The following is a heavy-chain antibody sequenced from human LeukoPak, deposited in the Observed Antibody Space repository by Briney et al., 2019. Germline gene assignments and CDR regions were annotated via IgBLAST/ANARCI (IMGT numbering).Heavy chain of an antibody. CDR2: ISGSGGST. CDR3: TRFRKPSTEYSSSSEAFDI. D-gene: IGHD6-6*01. CDR1: GFTFSSYA. Sequence: GGSLRLSCAASGFTFSSYAMSWVRQAPGKGLEWVSAISGSGGSTYYADSVKGRFTISRDNSKNTLYLQMNSLRAEDTAVYYCTRFRKPSTEYSSSSEAFDIWGQGTMVTVSS. V-gene: IGHV3-23*01. J-gene: IGHJ3*02.